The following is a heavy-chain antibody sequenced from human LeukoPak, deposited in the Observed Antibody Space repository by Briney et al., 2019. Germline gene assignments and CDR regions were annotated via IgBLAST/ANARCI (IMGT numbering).Heavy chain of an antibody. Sequence: GASVKVSCKASGYTFTSYGISWVRQAPGQGLEWMGWISAYNGNTNYAQKLQGRVTMTTDTSTSTAYMELRSLRSDDTAVYYCAREWPLGSGFGCDAFDIWGQGTMVTVSS. J-gene: IGHJ3*02. V-gene: IGHV1-18*01. CDR2: ISAYNGNT. D-gene: IGHD6-19*01. CDR1: GYTFTSYG. CDR3: AREWPLGSGFGCDAFDI.